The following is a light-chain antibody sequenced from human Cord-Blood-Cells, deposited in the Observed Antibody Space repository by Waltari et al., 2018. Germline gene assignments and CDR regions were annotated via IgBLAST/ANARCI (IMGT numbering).Light chain of an antibody. CDR1: SSDVGGYNS. Sequence: QSALTQPASVSGSPGQSITLSCTGTSSDVGGYNSVPWYQQHPGKPPKLMIYDVSNRPSGVSNRFSGSKSGNTASLTISGLQAEDEADYYCSSYTSSSTLVFGGGTKLTVL. J-gene: IGLJ2*01. V-gene: IGLV2-14*01. CDR3: SSYTSSSTLV. CDR2: DVS.